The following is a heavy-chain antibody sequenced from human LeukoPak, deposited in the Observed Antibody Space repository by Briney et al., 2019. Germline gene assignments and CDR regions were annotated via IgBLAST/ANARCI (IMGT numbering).Heavy chain of an antibody. V-gene: IGHV4-34*01. CDR3: VAGAMAY. D-gene: IGHD1-26*01. CDR1: GGSFSGYY. Sequence: SETLSLTCAVYGGSFSGYYWSWIRQPPGKGLEWIGEINHSGSTNYNPSLKSRVTISVDTSKNQFSLKLSSVTAADTAVYYCVAGAMAYWGQGTLVTVSS. J-gene: IGHJ4*02. CDR2: INHSGST.